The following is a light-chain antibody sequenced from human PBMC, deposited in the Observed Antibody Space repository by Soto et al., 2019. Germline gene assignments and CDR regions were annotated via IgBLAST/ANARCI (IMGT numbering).Light chain of an antibody. Sequence: EIVLTQSPGTLSLSPGERATLSCRASQSVSSSYLAWYQQKPGQAPRLLIFGASSRATGIPARFSGSGSGRQFTLTISSLQSEDFAVYFCQHYDNWPPYTFGQGTKVDIK. J-gene: IGKJ2*01. V-gene: IGKV3D-15*01. CDR2: GAS. CDR3: QHYDNWPPYT. CDR1: QSVSSSY.